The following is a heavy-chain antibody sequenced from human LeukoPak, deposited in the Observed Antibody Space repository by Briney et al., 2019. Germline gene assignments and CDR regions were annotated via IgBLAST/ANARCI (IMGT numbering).Heavy chain of an antibody. J-gene: IGHJ4*02. CDR3: ARESVGYCSGGSCPYYFDY. D-gene: IGHD2-15*01. V-gene: IGHV4-4*07. Sequence: SETLSFTCTVSGGSISSYYWSWVRQPAGKGLEWIGRIYSSGNTNYNPSLKSRVTMSVDTSRNQFSLKLSSVTAADTAVYYCARESVGYCSGGSCPYYFDYWGQGTLVTVSS. CDR1: GGSISSYY. CDR2: IYSSGNT.